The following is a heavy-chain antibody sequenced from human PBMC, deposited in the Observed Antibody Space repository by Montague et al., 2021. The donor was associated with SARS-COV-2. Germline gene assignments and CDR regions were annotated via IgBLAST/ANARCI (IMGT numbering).Heavy chain of an antibody. CDR2: INNRGTS. D-gene: IGHD3-22*01. Sequence: SETLSLTCAVYGGSFSDYYWSWIRQPPGKGLEWIGEINNRGTSNYNPSLKSRVSISVDTSKNQFSLYLSSVTAADTAVYYCARGRQHFNMIVVVMTGGEYYFDYWGQGTLVTVSS. V-gene: IGHV4-34*01. CDR3: ARGRQHFNMIVVVMTGGEYYFDY. J-gene: IGHJ4*02. CDR1: GGSFSDYY.